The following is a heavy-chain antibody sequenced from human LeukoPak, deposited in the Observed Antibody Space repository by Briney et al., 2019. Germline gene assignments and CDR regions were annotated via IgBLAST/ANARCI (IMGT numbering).Heavy chain of an antibody. CDR1: GFTFSSYA. D-gene: IGHD4-23*01. V-gene: IGHV3-23*01. Sequence: GGSLRLSCAASGFTFSSYALTWVRQPPGKGLEWVSTISGGGSSTYYADSVKGRFTISRDNSKNTLYLQMNSLRAEDTAVYYCAKDAYGGTDYWGQGTLVTVSS. CDR3: AKDAYGGTDY. J-gene: IGHJ4*02. CDR2: ISGGGSST.